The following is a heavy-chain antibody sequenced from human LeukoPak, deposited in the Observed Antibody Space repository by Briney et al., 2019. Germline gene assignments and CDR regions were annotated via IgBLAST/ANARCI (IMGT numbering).Heavy chain of an antibody. J-gene: IGHJ4*02. CDR1: GFTVSSNY. Sequence: GGSLRLSCAASGFTVSSNYMSWVRQAPGKGLEWVSVIYSGGYTYYTDSVKGRFTISRDNSSNTLYLQMNSLRAEDTAVYYCARGTEVVVMGSYYFDYWGQGTLVTVSS. D-gene: IGHD3-22*01. V-gene: IGHV3-66*01. CDR2: IYSGGYT. CDR3: ARGTEVVVMGSYYFDY.